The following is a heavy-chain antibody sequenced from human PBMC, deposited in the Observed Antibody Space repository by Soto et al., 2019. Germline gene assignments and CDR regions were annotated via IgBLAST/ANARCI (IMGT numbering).Heavy chain of an antibody. J-gene: IGHJ4*02. CDR3: AHIGVRGHVKN. CDR2: MYWDDDK. D-gene: IGHD3-16*01. Sequence: QITLKESGPTLVKPTQTLTLTCTFSGFLLSTSGVGVGWIRQPPGKALEGLALMYWDDDKRYSPSLKSRLTXTXXTAKNQLVPTTTNMDPVDTATSYCAHIGVRGHVKNWGQGTLLTVSS. V-gene: IGHV2-5*02. CDR1: GFLLSTSGVG.